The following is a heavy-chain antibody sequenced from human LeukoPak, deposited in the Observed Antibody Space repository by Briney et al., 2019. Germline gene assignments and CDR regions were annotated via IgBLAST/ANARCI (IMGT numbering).Heavy chain of an antibody. V-gene: IGHV3-15*01. CDR2: IKSKGDGGTT. CDR1: GFTFSYPY. Sequence: KPGGALRLSCAASGFTFSYPYMNWVPRAPGEGAEWVGRIKSKGDGGTTDYAAPVKGRFTISRDDSKNMLYLQMNSLTTEDTAVYYCTTVTMVREINWGQGTLVTVSS. CDR3: TTVTMVREIN. D-gene: IGHD3-10*01. J-gene: IGHJ4*02.